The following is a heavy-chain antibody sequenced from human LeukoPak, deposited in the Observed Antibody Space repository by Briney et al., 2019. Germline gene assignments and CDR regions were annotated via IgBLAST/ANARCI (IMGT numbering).Heavy chain of an antibody. V-gene: IGHV1-2*02. J-gene: IGHJ4*02. CDR3: ARDLRGVIWYFDY. D-gene: IGHD3-10*01. CDR2: INPNSGGT. CDR1: GYTFTGYH. Sequence: GASVKVSCKASGYTFTGYHMHWVRQAPGQGLEWMGWINPNSGGTNYAQKFQGRVTMTRDTSISTAYMELSRLRSDDTAVYYCARDLRGVIWYFDYWGQGTLVTVSS.